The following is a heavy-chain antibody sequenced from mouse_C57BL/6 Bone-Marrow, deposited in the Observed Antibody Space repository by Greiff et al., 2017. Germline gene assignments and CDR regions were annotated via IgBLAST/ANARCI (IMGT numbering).Heavy chain of an antibody. Sequence: VQLQQPGAELVKPGASVKLSCKASGYTFTSYWMHWVKQRPGQGLEWIGMIHPNSGSTNYNEKYKSKATLTVDKSSSTAYMQLSSLTSEDSAVYYCARGVNGYYAMDYWGQGTSVTVSS. CDR2: IHPNSGST. CDR1: GYTFTSYW. J-gene: IGHJ4*01. V-gene: IGHV1-64*01. CDR3: ARGVNGYYAMDY.